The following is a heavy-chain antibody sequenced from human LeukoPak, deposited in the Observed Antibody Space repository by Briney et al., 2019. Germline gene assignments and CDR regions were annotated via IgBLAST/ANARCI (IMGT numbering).Heavy chain of an antibody. Sequence: SQTLSLTCDLSGDSVSSNSAAWHWIRQSPSRGLEWLGRTSYRSKLYNDYALFVKSRITINPDTSKNQFSLQLNSVTPEDTAVYYCARQRGYCTSSSCYDGLDYRGQGTLVTVSS. V-gene: IGHV6-1*01. CDR1: GDSVSSNSAA. D-gene: IGHD2-2*01. CDR3: ARQRGYCTSSSCYDGLDY. CDR2: TSYRSKLYN. J-gene: IGHJ4*02.